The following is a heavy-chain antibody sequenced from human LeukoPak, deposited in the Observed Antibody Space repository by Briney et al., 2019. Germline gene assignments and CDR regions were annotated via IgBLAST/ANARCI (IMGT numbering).Heavy chain of an antibody. D-gene: IGHD4-17*01. CDR3: ARANDYGDETYYFDY. V-gene: IGHV7-4-1*02. J-gene: IGHJ4*02. Sequence: ASVKVSCKASGYTFTIYAMNWVRQAPGQGLEWMGWINTNTENPTYAQGFTGRFVFSLDTSVSTSYLQISSLKAEDTAVYYCARANDYGDETYYFDYWGQGTLVTVSS. CDR1: GYTFTIYA. CDR2: INTNTENP.